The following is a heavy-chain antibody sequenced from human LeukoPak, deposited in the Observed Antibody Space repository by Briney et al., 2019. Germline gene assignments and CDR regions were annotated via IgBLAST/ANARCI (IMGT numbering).Heavy chain of an antibody. CDR3: ARGVRYCTNGVCYHFDY. CDR1: GYTFTSYG. J-gene: IGHJ4*02. CDR2: ISAYNGNT. Sequence: ASVKVSCKASGYTFTSYGISWVRQAPGQGLEWMGWISAYNGNTNYAQKLQGRVTMTTDTSTSTAYMELRSLRSDDTAVYYCARGVRYCTNGVCYHFDYWGQGTLVTVSS. D-gene: IGHD2-8*01. V-gene: IGHV1-18*01.